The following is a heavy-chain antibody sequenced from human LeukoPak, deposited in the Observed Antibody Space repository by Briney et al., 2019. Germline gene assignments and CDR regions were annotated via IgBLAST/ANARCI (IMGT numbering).Heavy chain of an antibody. CDR2: IHYSGST. D-gene: IGHD6-13*01. Sequence: PSETLSLTCTVSGGSINNYYWSWIRQPPGKGLEWIGYIHYSGSTNYNPSHKSRATISVDTSKSQFSLKLSSVTAADTAIYYCARGYSSSWYYFDYWGQGTLVTVSS. J-gene: IGHJ4*02. CDR1: GGSINNYY. V-gene: IGHV4-59*08. CDR3: ARGYSSSWYYFDY.